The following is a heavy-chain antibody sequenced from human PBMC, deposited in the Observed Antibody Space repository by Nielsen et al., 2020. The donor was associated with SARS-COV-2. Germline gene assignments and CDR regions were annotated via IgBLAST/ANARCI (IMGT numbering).Heavy chain of an antibody. Sequence: GESLKISCAASGFTFSSYEMNWVRQAPGKGLEWVSYISSSGSTIYYADSVKGRFTISRDNSKNTLYLQMNSLRAEDTAVYYCARCRCIAAAGNVDYWGQGTLVTVSS. D-gene: IGHD6-13*01. CDR1: GFTFSSYE. CDR2: ISSSGSTI. CDR3: ARCRCIAAAGNVDY. J-gene: IGHJ4*02. V-gene: IGHV3-48*03.